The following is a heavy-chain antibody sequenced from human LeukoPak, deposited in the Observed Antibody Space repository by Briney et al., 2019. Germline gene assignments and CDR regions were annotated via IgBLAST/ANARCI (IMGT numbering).Heavy chain of an antibody. CDR3: ARDSSSSSAWLDY. Sequence: ASVKVSCKASGYTFTSNYIHWVRQAPGQGLEWMGMVYPRDGSTSYAQKLQGRVTMTTDTSTSTAYMELRSLRSDDTAVYYCARDSSSSSAWLDYWGQGTLVTVSS. V-gene: IGHV1-46*01. CDR2: VYPRDGST. J-gene: IGHJ4*02. CDR1: GYTFTSNY. D-gene: IGHD6-6*01.